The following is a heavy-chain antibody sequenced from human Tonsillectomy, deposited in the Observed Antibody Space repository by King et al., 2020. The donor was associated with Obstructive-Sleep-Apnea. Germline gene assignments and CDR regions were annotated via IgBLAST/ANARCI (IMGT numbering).Heavy chain of an antibody. CDR3: AKDHYDFWSGYSSSAFNI. CDR2: ITGSGGTA. CDR1: GFTFSNYA. Sequence: VQLVESGGGLVQPGGSLRLSCAASGFTFSNYAMNWVRQAPGKRLEWVSIITGSGGTAYYADSVKDRFTISRDNSKNTLYLEMNNLRAEDTAIYYCAKDHYDFWSGYSSSAFNIWGQGTMVSVSS. V-gene: IGHV3-23*04. J-gene: IGHJ3*02. D-gene: IGHD3-3*01.